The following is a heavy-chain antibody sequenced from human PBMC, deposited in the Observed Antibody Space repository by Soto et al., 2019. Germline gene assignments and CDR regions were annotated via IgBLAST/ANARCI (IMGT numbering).Heavy chain of an antibody. CDR2: IYYSGST. J-gene: IGHJ4*02. CDR1: GGSVSSGSYY. CDR3: ARDSPWIYFDY. Sequence: QVQLQESGPGLVKPSETLSLTCTVSGGSVSSGSYYWSWIRQPPGKGLEWIGYIYYSGSTNYNPSLKSRVTISVDTTKNQFSLKLSSVTAADTAVYYCARDSPWIYFDYWGQGTLVTVSS. V-gene: IGHV4-61*01. D-gene: IGHD5-12*01.